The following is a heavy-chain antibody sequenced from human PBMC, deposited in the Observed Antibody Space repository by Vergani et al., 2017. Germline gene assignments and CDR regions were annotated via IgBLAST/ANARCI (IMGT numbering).Heavy chain of an antibody. CDR2: IYYSGST. V-gene: IGHV4-59*01. CDR1: GGSISSYY. D-gene: IGHD1-26*01. J-gene: IGHJ4*02. Sequence: QVQLQESGPGLVKPSETLSLTCTVSGGSISSYYWSWIRQPPGKGLEWIGYIYYSGSTNYNPSLKSRVTISVDTSKNQFSLKLSSVTAADTAVYYCARGSGSYSPGFDYWGQGTLVTVSS. CDR3: ARGSGSYSPGFDY.